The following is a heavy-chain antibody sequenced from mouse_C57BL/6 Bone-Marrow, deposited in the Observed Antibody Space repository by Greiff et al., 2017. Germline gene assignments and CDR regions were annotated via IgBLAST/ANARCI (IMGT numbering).Heavy chain of an antibody. V-gene: IGHV1-9*01. D-gene: IGHD2-12*01. CDR1: GYTFTGYW. J-gene: IGHJ3*01. CDR2: ILPGGGRT. CDR3: ARDSYHWFAY. Sequence: QVQLQQSGAELMKPGASVKLSCKATGYTFTGYWIEWVKQRPGHGLEWIGEILPGGGRTNYNEKFKGKATVTADTSSNTAYMHLSSLTTEYSAIYYWARDSYHWFAYWGQGTLVTVSA.